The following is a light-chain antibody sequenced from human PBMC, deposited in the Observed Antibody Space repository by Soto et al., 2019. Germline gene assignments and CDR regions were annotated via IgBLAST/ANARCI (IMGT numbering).Light chain of an antibody. Sequence: EIVLTQSPATLSLSPGERATLSCRASQTIRSNFLTWYQQKPGQAPRLLIYAASTRAAGIPDRFSGSGSGTEFTLTISSLQPEDFATYYCQQLNSYPITFGQGTRLEIK. CDR3: QQLNSYPIT. J-gene: IGKJ5*01. V-gene: IGKV3D-20*02. CDR1: QTIRSNF. CDR2: AAS.